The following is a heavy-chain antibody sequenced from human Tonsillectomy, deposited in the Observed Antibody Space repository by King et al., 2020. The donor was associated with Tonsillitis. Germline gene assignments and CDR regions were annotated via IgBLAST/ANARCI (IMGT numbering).Heavy chain of an antibody. CDR3: ARDSRWSAAAGGGDLDF. CDR1: GFTFSRYW. Sequence: VQLVESGGGLVQPGGSLRLSCAASGFTFSRYWMSWVRQAPGKGLEWVANINQDGSEKYYVDSVRGRFAISRDNAKNSLYLQMNSLRAEDTAVYYCARDSRWSAAAGGGDLDFWGQGTLVTVSS. V-gene: IGHV3-7*01. CDR2: INQDGSEK. D-gene: IGHD2-15*01. J-gene: IGHJ4*02.